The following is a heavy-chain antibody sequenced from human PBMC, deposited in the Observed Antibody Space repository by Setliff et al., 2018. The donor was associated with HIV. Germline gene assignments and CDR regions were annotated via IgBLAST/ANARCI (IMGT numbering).Heavy chain of an antibody. V-gene: IGHV3-74*03. CDR1: GFSFSSNW. J-gene: IGHJ5*02. CDR2: ISPDGSST. CDR3: VRVVTFFSTGPHFNP. D-gene: IGHD2-21*02. Sequence: GGSLRLSCAGSGFSFSSNWIHWVRQTAGKGLLWVSRISPDGSSTMYADSVKGRFTISRDNAKNTVYLQMNSLRAEDMGVYYCVRVVTFFSTGPHFNPWGQGTLVTVSS.